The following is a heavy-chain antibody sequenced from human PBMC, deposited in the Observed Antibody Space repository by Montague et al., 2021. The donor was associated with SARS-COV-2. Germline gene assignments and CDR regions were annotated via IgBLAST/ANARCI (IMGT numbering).Heavy chain of an antibody. V-gene: IGHV4-59*01. J-gene: IGHJ5*02. Sequence: SETLSLTCTVFGASFSNYYWSWIRQPPGKGLKWIGYIYYTGTTNYNPSLKSRVTISVDTSKTQFSLKLTSVTAADTAVYYCAREGYCSGGTCYSSGPNWFDPWGQGTLVTVSS. CDR1: GASFSNYY. CDR2: IYYTGTT. CDR3: AREGYCSGGTCYSSGPNWFDP. D-gene: IGHD2-15*01.